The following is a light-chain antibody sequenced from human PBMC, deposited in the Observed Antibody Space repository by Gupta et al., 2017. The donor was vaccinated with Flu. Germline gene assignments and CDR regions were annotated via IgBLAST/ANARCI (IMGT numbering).Light chain of an antibody. Sequence: ATLSLSPGERATLSCKASQSVSSYLAWYQQKPGQAPSLLIYDATNRATGIPARFSGSGSGTDFTLTISSLEPEDFAVYYCQQRYNWPPWAFGQGTKVEIK. V-gene: IGKV3-11*01. CDR2: DAT. CDR1: QSVSSY. CDR3: QQRYNWPPWA. J-gene: IGKJ1*01.